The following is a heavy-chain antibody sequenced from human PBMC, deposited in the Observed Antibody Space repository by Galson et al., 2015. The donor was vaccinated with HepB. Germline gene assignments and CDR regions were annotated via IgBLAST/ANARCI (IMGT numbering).Heavy chain of an antibody. D-gene: IGHD2-2*01. CDR2: ISSSSSYT. CDR1: GFTFSDYY. CDR3: ASGPLVPAAIEY. V-gene: IGHV3-11*06. J-gene: IGHJ4*02. Sequence: SLRLSCAASGFTFSDYYMSWIRQAPGKGLEWVSYISSSSSYTNYADSVKGRFTISRDNAKNSLYLQMNSLRAEDTAVYYCASGPLVPAAIEYWGQGTLVTVSS.